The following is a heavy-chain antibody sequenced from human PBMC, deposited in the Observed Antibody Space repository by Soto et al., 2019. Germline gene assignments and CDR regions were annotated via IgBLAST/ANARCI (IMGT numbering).Heavy chain of an antibody. Sequence: EVQLVESGGGLVQPGGSLRLSCAASGFTFSSYSMNWVRQAPGKGLEWVSYISSSSSTIYYAESVKGRFTISRDNAKNSLYLQMNSLRAEDTAVYYCARDLKGYCSGGSCLPRWFDPWGQGTLVTVSS. CDR1: GFTFSSYS. D-gene: IGHD2-15*01. V-gene: IGHV3-48*01. CDR2: ISSSSSTI. J-gene: IGHJ5*02. CDR3: ARDLKGYCSGGSCLPRWFDP.